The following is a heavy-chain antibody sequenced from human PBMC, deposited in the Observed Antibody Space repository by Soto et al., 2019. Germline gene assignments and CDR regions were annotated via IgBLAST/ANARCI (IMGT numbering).Heavy chain of an antibody. CDR3: ATSLVRTNLMIVVVTWGY. CDR1: GYTFTSYA. V-gene: IGHV1-3*01. Sequence: ASVKVSCKASGYTFTSYAMHWVRQAPGQRLEWMGWINAGNGNTNYSQKFQGRVTITRDTSASTAYMELSSLRSEDTAVYYCATSLVRTNLMIVVVTWGYWGQVXLATVSP. D-gene: IGHD3-22*01. J-gene: IGHJ4*02. CDR2: INAGNGNT.